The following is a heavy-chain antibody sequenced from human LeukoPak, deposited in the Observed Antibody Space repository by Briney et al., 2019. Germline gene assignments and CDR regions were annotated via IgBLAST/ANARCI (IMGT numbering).Heavy chain of an antibody. CDR1: GFTFSSYS. CDR2: ISSSSSTI. Sequence: GGSLRLSCAASGFTFSSYSMNWVRQVPGKGLEWVSYISSSSSTIYYADSVKGRFTISRDNAKNSLYLQMSSLRAEDTAVYYCARDRYYYGSGSFDYWGQGTLVTVSS. D-gene: IGHD3-10*01. J-gene: IGHJ4*02. V-gene: IGHV3-48*01. CDR3: ARDRYYYGSGSFDY.